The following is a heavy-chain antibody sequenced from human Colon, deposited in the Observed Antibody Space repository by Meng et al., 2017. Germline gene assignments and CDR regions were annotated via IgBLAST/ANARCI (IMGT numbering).Heavy chain of an antibody. CDR3: ARVEVGITSGDY. CDR2: MNPNSGNT. J-gene: IGHJ4*02. CDR1: EYTFTSYD. D-gene: IGHD1-26*01. V-gene: IGHV1-8*01. Sequence: QVALVQFGAEVKKPGASVKVSCKASEYTFTSYDINWVRQATGQGLEWMGWMNPNSGNTGYAQKFQGRVTMTRNTAISTAYMELSRLRSEDTAVYYCARVEVGITSGDYWGQGTLVTGSS.